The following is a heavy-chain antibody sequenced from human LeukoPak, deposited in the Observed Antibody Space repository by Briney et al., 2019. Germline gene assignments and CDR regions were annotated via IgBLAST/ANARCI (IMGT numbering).Heavy chain of an antibody. D-gene: IGHD2-15*01. CDR2: INPSGGST. CDR1: GYTFTSYY. J-gene: IGHJ6*02. CDR3: ARDWPTPKPYYYYYYGMDV. Sequence: GASVKVSCKASGYTFTSYYMHWVRQARGQGLEWMGIINPSGGSTSYAQKFQGRVTMTRDTSTSTVYMELSSLRSEDTAVYYCARDWPTPKPYYYYYYGMDVWGQGTTVTVSS. V-gene: IGHV1-46*01.